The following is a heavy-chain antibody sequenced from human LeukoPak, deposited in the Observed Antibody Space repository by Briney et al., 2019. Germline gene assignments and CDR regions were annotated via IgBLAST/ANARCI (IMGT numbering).Heavy chain of an antibody. CDR3: ARQSPVATFDY. V-gene: IGHV3-48*03. J-gene: IGHJ4*02. D-gene: IGHD5-12*01. CDR2: ISSSGSNI. CDR1: GFTFSGYE. Sequence: GGSLRLSCAASGFTFSGYEMNWVRQAPGKGLEWVSYISSSGSNIYYADSVKGRFTISRDNAKNSMYLQMNSLRAEDTAVYYCARQSPVATFDYWGQGTLVTVSS.